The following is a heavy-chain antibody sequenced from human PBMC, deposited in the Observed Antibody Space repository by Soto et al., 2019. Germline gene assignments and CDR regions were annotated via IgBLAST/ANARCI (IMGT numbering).Heavy chain of an antibody. Sequence: PGGSLRLSCAASGFTFSSYAMHWVRQAPGKGLEWVAVISYDGSNKYYADSVKGRFTISRDNSKNTLYLQMNSLRAEDTAVYYCARDKSWIQLDYSGQGALVAVS. V-gene: IGHV3-30-3*01. CDR2: ISYDGSNK. CDR1: GFTFSSYA. CDR3: ARDKSWIQLDY. D-gene: IGHD5-18*01. J-gene: IGHJ4*02.